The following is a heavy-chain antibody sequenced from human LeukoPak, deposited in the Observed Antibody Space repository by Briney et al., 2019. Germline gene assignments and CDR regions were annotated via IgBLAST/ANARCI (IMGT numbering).Heavy chain of an antibody. V-gene: IGHV1-2*02. D-gene: IGHD5-24*01. J-gene: IGHJ4*02. CDR3: ASAQMKLATIG. CDR1: GYTFTAYY. Sequence: ASVKVSCKTSGYTFTAYYINWVRQAPGQGVEWLGWINPSSGDTNYAQNFQGRVTMTGDTSINTAYMELSSLTSDDTAVYYCASAQMKLATIGWGQGTLVTVSS. CDR2: INPSSGDT.